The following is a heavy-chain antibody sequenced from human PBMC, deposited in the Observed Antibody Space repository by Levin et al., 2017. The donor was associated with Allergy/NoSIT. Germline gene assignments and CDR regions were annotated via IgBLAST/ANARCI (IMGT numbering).Heavy chain of an antibody. V-gene: IGHV3-53*01. CDR2: IYSDGST. D-gene: IGHD2-2*01. J-gene: IGHJ4*02. Sequence: GESLKISCAASGFSVSNHYMTWVRKGPGKGLECVSVIYSDGSTYYADSVRGRFTISRDSFRNTLSLQMNSLRDDDTAGYYCTKGHYSGVYQWGQGTLVTVSS. CDR3: TKGHYSGVYQ. CDR1: GFSVSNHY.